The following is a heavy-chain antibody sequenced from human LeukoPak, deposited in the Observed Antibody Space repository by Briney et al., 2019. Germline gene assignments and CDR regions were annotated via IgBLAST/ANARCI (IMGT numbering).Heavy chain of an antibody. V-gene: IGHV3-11*01. CDR3: TRDPDTSSKVDY. Sequence: GGSLRLSCATSGFTFSDYYMSWIRHAPGQGLEWVSYISSSVSPLYYADSVKGRFTISRDNANTSVFLQMNSLRAEDTAVYYCTRDPDTSSKVDYWGQGALVTVSS. D-gene: IGHD6-6*01. CDR1: GFTFSDYY. CDR2: ISSSVSPL. J-gene: IGHJ4*02.